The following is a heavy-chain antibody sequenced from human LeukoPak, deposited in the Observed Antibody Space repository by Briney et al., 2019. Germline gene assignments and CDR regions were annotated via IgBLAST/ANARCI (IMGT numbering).Heavy chain of an antibody. CDR3: AKDPSYNWNYLTY. CDR1: GFSFSSYG. Sequence: GGSLRLSCAASGFSFSSYGMHWVRQAPGKGLEWVAVISYDGSNKYYADSVKGRFTISRDNSKNTLYLQMNSLRAEDTAVYYCAKDPSYNWNYLTYWGQGTLVTVSS. V-gene: IGHV3-30*18. D-gene: IGHD1-20*01. CDR2: ISYDGSNK. J-gene: IGHJ4*02.